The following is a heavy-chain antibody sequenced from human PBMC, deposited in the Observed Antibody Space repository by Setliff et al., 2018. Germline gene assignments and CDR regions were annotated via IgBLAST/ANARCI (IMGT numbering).Heavy chain of an antibody. D-gene: IGHD3-10*01. CDR1: GFTFSDYE. CDR2: ISSGGSTI. CDR3: ARSVGSGSYP. Sequence: GGSLRLSCAASGFTFSDYEMNWVRQAPGKGLEWVSYISSGGSTIFYADSVKGRFTISRDNAKNSLYLQMSSLRAEDTAVYYCARSVGSGSYPWGQGTLVTVS. V-gene: IGHV3-48*03. J-gene: IGHJ4*02.